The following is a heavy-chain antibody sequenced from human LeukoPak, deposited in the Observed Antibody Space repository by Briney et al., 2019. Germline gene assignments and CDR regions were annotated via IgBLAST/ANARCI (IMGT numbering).Heavy chain of an antibody. CDR3: ARDRGPRWFDP. CDR1: GGSISSGGYH. V-gene: IGHV4-31*03. CDR2: IYCSGNT. J-gene: IGHJ5*02. Sequence: PSETLSLTCTVSGGSISSGGYHWSWIRQHPGKGLEWIGYIYCSGNTYYNPSLKSRVTISVDTSKNQFSLKLNSVTAADTAVYYCARDRGPRWFDPWGQGTLVTVSS.